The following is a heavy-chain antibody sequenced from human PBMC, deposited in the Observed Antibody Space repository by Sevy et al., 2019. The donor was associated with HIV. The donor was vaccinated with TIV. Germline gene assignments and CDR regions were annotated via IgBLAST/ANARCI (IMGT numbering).Heavy chain of an antibody. J-gene: IGHJ4*02. CDR1: GFTFDDYA. CDR3: AKGSGPLRYFDRLLSAEVFDY. V-gene: IGHV3-9*01. D-gene: IGHD3-9*01. Sequence: GGSLRLSCAASGFTFDDYAMHWVRQAPGKGLEWVSGISWNSGSIGYADSVKGRFTISRDNAKKSLYLQMNSLRAEDTALYYCAKGSGPLRYFDRLLSAEVFDYWGQGTLVTVSS. CDR2: ISWNSGSI.